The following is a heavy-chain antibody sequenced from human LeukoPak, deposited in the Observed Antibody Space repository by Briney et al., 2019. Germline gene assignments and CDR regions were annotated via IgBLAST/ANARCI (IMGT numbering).Heavy chain of an antibody. D-gene: IGHD1-26*01. Sequence: ASVKVSCKASGYTFTDYYMHWVRQAPGQGLEWMGWINPNSGAANYAQKFQGRVTMTRDTSISTVYKELSRLRSDDTAIFYCARGRYVGELVGYFDYWGQGTLVTVSS. J-gene: IGHJ4*02. V-gene: IGHV1-2*02. CDR2: INPNSGAA. CDR3: ARGRYVGELVGYFDY. CDR1: GYTFTDYY.